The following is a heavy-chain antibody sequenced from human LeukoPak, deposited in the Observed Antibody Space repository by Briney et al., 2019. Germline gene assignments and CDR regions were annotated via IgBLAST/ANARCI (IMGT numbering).Heavy chain of an antibody. CDR2: ISSSSSYI. D-gene: IGHD3-9*01. J-gene: IGHJ4*02. Sequence: TGGSLRLSCAASGFTFSSYSMNWVRQAPGKGLEWVSSISSSSSYIYCADSVKGRFTISRDNAKNSLYLQMNSLRAEDTAVYYCARSLLRYFDWSEPTPFDYWGQGTLVTVSS. V-gene: IGHV3-21*01. CDR3: ARSLLRYFDWSEPTPFDY. CDR1: GFTFSSYS.